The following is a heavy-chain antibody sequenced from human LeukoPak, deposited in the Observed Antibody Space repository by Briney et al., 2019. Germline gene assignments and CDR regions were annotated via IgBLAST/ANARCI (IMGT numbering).Heavy chain of an antibody. J-gene: IGHJ5*02. D-gene: IGHD6-13*01. CDR3: ARHDRAAVGDWEFDP. V-gene: IGHV4-39*01. Sequence: PSETLSLICTVSGGSISSSSFYWGWIRQPPGKGLEWIGTIYYSGSTYYNPSLKSRVTISVDTSKNQFSLKLSSVTAADTAVYYCARHDRAAVGDWEFDPWGQGTLVTVSS. CDR1: GGSISSSSFY. CDR2: IYYSGST.